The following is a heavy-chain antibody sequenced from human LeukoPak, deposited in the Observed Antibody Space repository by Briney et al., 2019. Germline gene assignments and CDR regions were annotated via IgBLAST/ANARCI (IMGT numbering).Heavy chain of an antibody. CDR1: GGTFSSYA. CDR2: IIPIFGIA. Sequence: ASVKGSCKASGGTFSSYAISWVRQAPGQGLEWMGRIIPIFGIANYAQKFQGRVTITADKSTSTAYMELSSLRSEDTAVYYCARDRYDSSGYYYEFDYWGQGTLVTVSS. V-gene: IGHV1-69*04. D-gene: IGHD3-22*01. CDR3: ARDRYDSSGYYYEFDY. J-gene: IGHJ4*02.